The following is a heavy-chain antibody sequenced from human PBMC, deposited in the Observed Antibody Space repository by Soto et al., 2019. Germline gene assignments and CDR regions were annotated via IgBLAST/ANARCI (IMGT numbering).Heavy chain of an antibody. J-gene: IGHJ4*02. CDR2: ISAYNGNT. D-gene: IGHD3-22*01. CDR3: ATALSQFYYDSSGRPSFYF. Sequence: GASVKVSCKASGYTFTSYGISWVRQAPGQELEWMGWISAYNGNTNYAQKLHGRVTMTTDTSTDTAYMELSSLRSDDTAVYYCATALSQFYYDSSGRPSFYFWGQGTLVTGSS. V-gene: IGHV1-18*01. CDR1: GYTFTSYG.